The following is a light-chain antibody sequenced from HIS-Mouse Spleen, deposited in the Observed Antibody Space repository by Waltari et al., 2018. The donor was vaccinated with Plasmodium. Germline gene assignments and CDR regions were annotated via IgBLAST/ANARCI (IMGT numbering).Light chain of an antibody. V-gene: IGLV1-51*01. Sequence: QSVLTQPPSVSAAPGQKVTISCSGSSSNIGNNYVSWSQQLPGTAPNLLIYDNTNRPPGIPDRFSGAKSGTSATLGITGLQTGDEADYYCGTWDSSLSAGVVFGGGTKLTVL. J-gene: IGLJ2*01. CDR1: SSNIGNNY. CDR3: GTWDSSLSAGVV. CDR2: DNT.